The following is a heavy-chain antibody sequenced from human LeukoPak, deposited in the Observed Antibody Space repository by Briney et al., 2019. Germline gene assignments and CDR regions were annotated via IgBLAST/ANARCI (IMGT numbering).Heavy chain of an antibody. CDR2: IYYSGST. Sequence: SETLSLTCTVSGGSISSFYWSWIRQPPGKGLEWIGYIYYSGSTNYNPSLKSRVTISVDTSKNQFSLKLSSVTAADTAVYYCARISPYSSSWYYFDYWGQGTLVTVSS. CDR1: GGSISSFY. V-gene: IGHV4-59*08. CDR3: ARISPYSSSWYYFDY. D-gene: IGHD6-13*01. J-gene: IGHJ4*02.